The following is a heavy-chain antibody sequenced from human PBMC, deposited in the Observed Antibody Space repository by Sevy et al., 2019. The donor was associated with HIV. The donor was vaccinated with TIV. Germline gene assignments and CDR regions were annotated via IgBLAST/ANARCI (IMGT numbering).Heavy chain of an antibody. J-gene: IGHJ2*01. CDR1: GFIFDAYA. CDR3: AKDTDSSSPRYFDL. D-gene: IGHD6-13*01. Sequence: GGSLRLSCAASGFIFDAYAMHWVRQTPGKGLEWVSSISWNKGRVAYADSLKGRFTISRDNAKNYLYLQMNGLRVEDTAFYYCAKDTDSSSPRYFDLWGRGTLVTVSS. V-gene: IGHV3-9*01. CDR2: ISWNKGRV.